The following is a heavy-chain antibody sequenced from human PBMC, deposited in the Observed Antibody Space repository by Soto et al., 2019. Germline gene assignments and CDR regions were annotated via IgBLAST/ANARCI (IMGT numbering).Heavy chain of an antibody. CDR2: IVGSGGST. V-gene: IGHV3-23*01. Sequence: EVQLLESGGGLVQPGGSLRVSCAASGFSFSSYAMNWVRQAPGKGLEWVSAIVGSGGSTYYADSVRGRSTISRDNFMNTVSLQINSLRVEDTALYYCAKGDGYFYDRNDAFDIWGQGTMVTVSS. J-gene: IGHJ3*02. D-gene: IGHD3-22*01. CDR3: AKGDGYFYDRNDAFDI. CDR1: GFSFSSYA.